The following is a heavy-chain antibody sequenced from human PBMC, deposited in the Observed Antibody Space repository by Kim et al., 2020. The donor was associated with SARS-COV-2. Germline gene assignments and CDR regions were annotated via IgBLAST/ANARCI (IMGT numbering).Heavy chain of an antibody. J-gene: IGHJ4*02. Sequence: GGSLRLSCAASGFTFSSYWMSWVRQAPGKGLEWVANIKQDGSEKYYVDSVKGRFTISRDNAKNSLYLQMNSLRAEDTAVYYCAREGVNYDILTGPFLYYFDYWGQGTLVTVSS. CDR1: GFTFSSYW. CDR3: AREGVNYDILTGPFLYYFDY. D-gene: IGHD3-9*01. V-gene: IGHV3-7*01. CDR2: IKQDGSEK.